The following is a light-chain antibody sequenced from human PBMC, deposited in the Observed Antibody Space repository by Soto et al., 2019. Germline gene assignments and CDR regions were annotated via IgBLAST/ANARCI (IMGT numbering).Light chain of an antibody. J-gene: IGLJ3*02. CDR3: QTWSTDIRV. CDR1: SGHNSYA. Sequence: QLVLTQPPSASASLGASVKLTCTLSSGHNSYAIAWHQQQPEKGPRYLMKLNSDGSHSKGYGIPDRFSGSSSGAERYLTISSLQSEDEADYYCQTWSTDIRVFGAGTKLTVL. V-gene: IGLV4-69*01. CDR2: LNSDGSH.